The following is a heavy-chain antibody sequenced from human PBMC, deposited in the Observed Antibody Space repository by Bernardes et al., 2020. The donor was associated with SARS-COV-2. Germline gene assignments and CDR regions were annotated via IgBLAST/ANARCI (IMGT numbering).Heavy chain of an antibody. J-gene: IGHJ6*02. CDR1: GFTFSSYS. CDR3: AGDSALTIFGVVTSYYYYGMDV. D-gene: IGHD3-3*01. Sequence: GGSLRLSCAASGFTFSSYSMNWVRQAPGKGLEWVSSISSSSSYIYYADSVKGRFTISRDNAKNSLYLQMNSLRAEDTAVYYCAGDSALTIFGVVTSYYYYGMDVWGQGTTVTVSS. V-gene: IGHV3-21*01. CDR2: ISSSSSYI.